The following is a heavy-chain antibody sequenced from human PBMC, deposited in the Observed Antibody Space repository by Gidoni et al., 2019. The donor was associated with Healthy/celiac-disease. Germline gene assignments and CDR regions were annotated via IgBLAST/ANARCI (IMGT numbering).Heavy chain of an antibody. CDR1: GGTFSSYA. D-gene: IGHD5-18*01. Sequence: QVQLVQSGAEVKKPGSSVKVSCKASGGTFSSYAISWVRQAPGQGLEWMGRIIPILGIANYAQKFQGRVTITADKSTSTAYMELSSLRSEDTAVYYCAREEGYLGGTSSDYWGQGTLVTVSS. CDR2: IIPILGIA. CDR3: AREEGYLGGTSSDY. V-gene: IGHV1-69*04. J-gene: IGHJ4*02.